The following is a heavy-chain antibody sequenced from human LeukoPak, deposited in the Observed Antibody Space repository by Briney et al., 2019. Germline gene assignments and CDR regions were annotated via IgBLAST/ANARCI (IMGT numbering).Heavy chain of an antibody. CDR3: ARLGSVAMPFDY. Sequence: SETLSLTCTVSGGSMNNYYWNWIRQPPGKGLKWIGYSYYSGSTNYNPSLKSRVNISVDTSKNQFSLNLSSVTAADTAVYYCARLGSVAMPFDYWGQGTLVTVSS. J-gene: IGHJ4*02. CDR1: GGSMNNYY. CDR2: SYYSGST. V-gene: IGHV4-59*08. D-gene: IGHD2-2*01.